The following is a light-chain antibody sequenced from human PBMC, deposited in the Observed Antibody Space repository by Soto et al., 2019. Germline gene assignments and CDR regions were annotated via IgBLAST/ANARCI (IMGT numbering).Light chain of an antibody. V-gene: IGLV2-14*01. CDR1: SSDVGGYNY. Sequence: QSALTQPASVSGSPGQSITISCTGTSSDVGGYNYVSWYQQHPGKAPKLMIYDVSNRPSGVSNRFSGSKSGNTASLTISGLQAEDEVYYYCSSYTSSSTHNYVFGTGTNVTVL. CDR3: SSYTSSSTHNYV. CDR2: DVS. J-gene: IGLJ1*01.